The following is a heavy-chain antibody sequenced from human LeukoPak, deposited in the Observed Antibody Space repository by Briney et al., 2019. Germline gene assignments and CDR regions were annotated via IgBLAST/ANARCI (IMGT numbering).Heavy chain of an antibody. V-gene: IGHV4-38-2*02. CDR3: ARVQSNAYGFGY. J-gene: IGHJ4*02. CDR1: GYSISSGYY. D-gene: IGHD4-17*01. Sequence: SETLSLTCTVSGYSISSGYYWGWIRQPPGKGLEWIGSIHHSGSTYYNPALKSRVTISVDTSKKQFSLNLRSVTAADTAVYYCARVQSNAYGFGYWGQGTLVTVSS. CDR2: IHHSGST.